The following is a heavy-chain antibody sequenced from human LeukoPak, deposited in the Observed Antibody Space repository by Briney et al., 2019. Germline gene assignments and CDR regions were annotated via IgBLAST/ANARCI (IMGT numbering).Heavy chain of an antibody. Sequence: GGSLRLSCLASGFTFSRSTMHWVRQPAGRGPEFVSCISDNGDNTYYAGSVKVRFTICRDNSKNTLHLQMSSLRPEDTAVYYCVRDLTWGQGTLATVSS. V-gene: IGHV3-64D*06. CDR3: VRDLT. J-gene: IGHJ5*02. CDR1: GFTFSRST. CDR2: ISDNGDNT.